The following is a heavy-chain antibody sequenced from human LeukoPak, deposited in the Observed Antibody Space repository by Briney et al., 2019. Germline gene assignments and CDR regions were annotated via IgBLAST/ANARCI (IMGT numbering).Heavy chain of an antibody. V-gene: IGHV3-7*04. D-gene: IGHD6-13*01. CDR2: IKQDGSEK. CDR3: ARDFGQQLGLIDY. CDR1: GFTFSSYW. Sequence: PGGFLRLSCAASGFTFSSYWMSWVRQAPGKGLEWVANIKQDGSEKYYVDSVKGRFTISRDNAKNSLYLQMNSLRAEDTAVYYCARDFGQQLGLIDYWGQGTLVTVSS. J-gene: IGHJ4*02.